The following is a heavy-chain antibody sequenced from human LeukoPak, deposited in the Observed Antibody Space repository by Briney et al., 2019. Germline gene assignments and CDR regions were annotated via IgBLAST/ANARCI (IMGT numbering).Heavy chain of an antibody. Sequence: SETLSLTCTVSGGSISSYYWSWIRQPPGKGLEWIGYIYYSGSTNYNPSLKSRVTISVDTSKNQFSLKLSSVTAADTAVYYCARISTSGSYYSGYYFGYWGQGTLVTVS. CDR1: GGSISSYY. J-gene: IGHJ4*02. CDR3: ARISTSGSYYSGYYFGY. CDR2: IYYSGST. V-gene: IGHV4-59*08. D-gene: IGHD1-26*01.